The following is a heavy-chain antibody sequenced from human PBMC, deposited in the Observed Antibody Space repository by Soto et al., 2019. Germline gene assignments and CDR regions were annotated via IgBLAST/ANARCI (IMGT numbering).Heavy chain of an antibody. CDR1: GFTFSSYA. CDR3: AKTVTSSYWYFDL. CDR2: ISGSGGST. Sequence: EAQLLESGGGLVQPGGSLRLSCAVSGFTFSSYAMSWVRQAPGKGLEWVSVISGSGGSTYYADSVKGRFTISRDNSKNTLYLQMNSLRAEDTAIYYCAKTVTSSYWYFDLWGRGTLVTVSS. V-gene: IGHV3-23*01. J-gene: IGHJ2*01. D-gene: IGHD4-17*01.